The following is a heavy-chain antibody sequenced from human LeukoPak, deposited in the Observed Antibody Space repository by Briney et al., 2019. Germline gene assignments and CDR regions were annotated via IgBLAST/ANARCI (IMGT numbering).Heavy chain of an antibody. V-gene: IGHV3-30*04. CDR3: ARIGFAFSYGQGYDY. Sequence: GGSLRLSCTVSRRLFNGYSMNWVRQAPGKGLAWVAVIQHDGNDKYYADSGRGRFTVSRDNLNNIMYLQRNSLRPDDTGVYYCARIGFAFSYGQGYDYWGQGTLVSVSS. CDR1: RRLFNGYS. J-gene: IGHJ4*02. D-gene: IGHD5-18*01. CDR2: IQHDGNDK.